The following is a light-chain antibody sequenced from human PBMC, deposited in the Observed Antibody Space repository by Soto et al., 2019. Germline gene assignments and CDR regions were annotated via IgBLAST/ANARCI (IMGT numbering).Light chain of an antibody. J-gene: IGLJ1*01. CDR2: DVN. CDR3: RSYAGSSTPSV. Sequence: QSAVTQPRSVSGSPGQSFTISCTGTINDVGRFDYVSWYQQHPGKAPKVIIYDVNERPSGVPNRFSGSKYGNTASLTISGLQAEDEADYYCRSYAGSSTPSVFGTGTKVTVL. CDR1: INDVGRFDY. V-gene: IGLV2-11*01.